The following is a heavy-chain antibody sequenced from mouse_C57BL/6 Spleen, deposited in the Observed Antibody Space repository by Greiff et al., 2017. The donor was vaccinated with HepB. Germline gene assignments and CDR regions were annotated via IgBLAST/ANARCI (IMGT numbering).Heavy chain of an antibody. V-gene: IGHV1-39*01. CDR3: ARYDYYGSSYPWYFDV. J-gene: IGHJ1*03. Sequence: EVQLQQSGPELVKPGASVKISCKASGYSFTDYNMNWVKQSNGKSLEWIGVINPNYGTTSYNQKFKGKATLTVDQSSSTAYMQLNSLTSEDSAVYYCARYDYYGSSYPWYFDVWGTGTTVTVSS. CDR1: GYSFTDYN. CDR2: INPNYGTT. D-gene: IGHD1-1*01.